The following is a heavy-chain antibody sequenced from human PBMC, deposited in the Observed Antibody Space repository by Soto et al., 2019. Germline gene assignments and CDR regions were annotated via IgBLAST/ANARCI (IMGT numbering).Heavy chain of an antibody. D-gene: IGHD5-12*01. CDR1: GGSISSSSNY. CDR2: IYYSGST. V-gene: IGHV4-39*01. Sequence: QLQLQESGPGLVKPSETLSLTCIVSGGSISSSSNYWGWIRQPPGKGLEWIGSIYYSGSTSYNPSLQSRVTISVDTSKTQFSLKLSSVTAADTAVYYCVTHIYSGYDSEDYWGQGTLVTVSS. J-gene: IGHJ4*02. CDR3: VTHIYSGYDSEDY.